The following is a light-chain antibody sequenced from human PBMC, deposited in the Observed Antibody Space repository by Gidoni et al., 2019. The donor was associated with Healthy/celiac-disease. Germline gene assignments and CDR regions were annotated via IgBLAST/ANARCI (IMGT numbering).Light chain of an antibody. V-gene: IGKV4-1*01. CDR1: QSVLYSSNNKNY. CDR2: WAS. Sequence: SLGERATINCKSSQSVLYSSNNKNYLAWYQQKPAQPPKLLIYWASTRESGVPDRFSGSGSGTDFTLTISSLQAEDVAVYYCQQYYSTPWTFGQGTKVEIK. J-gene: IGKJ1*01. CDR3: QQYYSTPWT.